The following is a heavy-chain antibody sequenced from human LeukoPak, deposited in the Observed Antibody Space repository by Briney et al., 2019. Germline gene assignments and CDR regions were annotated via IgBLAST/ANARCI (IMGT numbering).Heavy chain of an antibody. J-gene: IGHJ6*03. CDR1: GFTFSSYA. V-gene: IGHV3-7*01. CDR3: ARDSNNYYYYMDV. Sequence: GGSLRLSCAASGFTFSSYAMSWVRQAPGKGLEWVAKIKQDGSEKYYVDSVKGRFTISRDNAKNSLYLQMNSLRAEDTSVYYCARDSNNYYYYMDVWGKGTTVTVSS. D-gene: IGHD3-3*02. CDR2: IKQDGSEK.